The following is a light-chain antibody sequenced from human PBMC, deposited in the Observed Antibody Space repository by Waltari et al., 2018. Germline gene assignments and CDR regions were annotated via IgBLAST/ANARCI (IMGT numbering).Light chain of an antibody. CDR3: QQADRLPLT. Sequence: DIQMTQSPTSVSASVGDRVTIPGRASQDILSWLAWYQQKPGKAPKLLISAASGLESGVPSRFSGRGSGTDFTLTISSLQPEDFATYYCQQADRLPLTFGGGTKVESK. J-gene: IGKJ4*01. V-gene: IGKV1-12*01. CDR2: AAS. CDR1: QDILSW.